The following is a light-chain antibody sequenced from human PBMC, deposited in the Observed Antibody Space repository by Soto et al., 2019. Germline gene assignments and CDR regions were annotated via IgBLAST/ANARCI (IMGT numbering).Light chain of an antibody. CDR3: SSYAGSNNLI. Sequence: QSALTQPPSASGSPGQSVTISCTGTSSDVGIYNYVSWYQQHPGKAPKLIIYEVSKRPSGVPDRFSGSKSGNTASLTVSGLQADDEADYYCSSYAGSNNLIFGGGTKLTVL. V-gene: IGLV2-8*01. J-gene: IGLJ2*01. CDR2: EVS. CDR1: SSDVGIYNY.